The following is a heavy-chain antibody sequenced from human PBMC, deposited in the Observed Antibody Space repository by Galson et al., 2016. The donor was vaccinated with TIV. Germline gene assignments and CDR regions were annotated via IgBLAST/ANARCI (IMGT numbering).Heavy chain of an antibody. D-gene: IGHD3-16*01. Sequence: SLRLSCAVSGFTFDDYAMHWVRQAPGKGLEWVSLISWDGGNRFYADSVKGRFNISRDNSKNSLYLQMNSLRAEDSALYYCAKDIGGGNDYYYYMDVWGKGTTVTVSS. CDR1: GFTFDDYA. V-gene: IGHV3-43D*04. CDR3: AKDIGGGNDYYYYMDV. J-gene: IGHJ6*03. CDR2: ISWDGGNR.